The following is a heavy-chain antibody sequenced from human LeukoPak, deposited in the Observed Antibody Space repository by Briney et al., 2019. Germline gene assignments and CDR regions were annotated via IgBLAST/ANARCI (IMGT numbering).Heavy chain of an antibody. CDR3: TREIARVVDY. CDR1: GFTFGDYD. CDR2: IKSKAYGATT. V-gene: IGHV3-49*03. Sequence: GGSLTLSCAASGFTFGDYDVSWFRQAPGKGLEWVGFIKSKAYGATTEYAASVKGRFSISRDDSKSIAYLQMNSLKTEDTSVYYCTREIARVVDYWGQGTLVTVSS. J-gene: IGHJ4*02. D-gene: IGHD2-15*01.